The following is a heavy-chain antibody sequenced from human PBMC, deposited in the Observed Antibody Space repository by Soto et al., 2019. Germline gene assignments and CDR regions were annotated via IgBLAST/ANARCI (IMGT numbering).Heavy chain of an antibody. D-gene: IGHD2-2*01. J-gene: IGHJ4*02. Sequence: ASVKVSCKASGYTFTSYYMHWVRQAPGQGLEWMGIINPSGGSTSYAQKFQGRVTMTRDTSTSTVYMELSSLRSEDTAVYYCARDGIPATAIQSFDYRGKGTRFTASS. V-gene: IGHV1-46*01. CDR3: ARDGIPATAIQSFDY. CDR2: INPSGGST. CDR1: GYTFTSYY.